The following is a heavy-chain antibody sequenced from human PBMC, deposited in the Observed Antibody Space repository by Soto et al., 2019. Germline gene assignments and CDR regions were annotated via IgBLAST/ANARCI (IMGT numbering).Heavy chain of an antibody. CDR3: AKNYDILTGYYLYFDY. Sequence: ASVKVSCKASGYTFTSCYMHWVRQAPGQGLEWMGIINPSGGSTSYAQKFQGRVTMTRDTSTSTVYMELSSLRSEDTAVYYCAKNYDILTGYYLYFDYWGQGTLVTVSS. CDR1: GYTFTSCY. V-gene: IGHV1-46*03. CDR2: INPSGGST. J-gene: IGHJ4*02. D-gene: IGHD3-9*01.